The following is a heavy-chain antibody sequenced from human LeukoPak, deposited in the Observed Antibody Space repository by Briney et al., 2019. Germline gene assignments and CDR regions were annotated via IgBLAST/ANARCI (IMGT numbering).Heavy chain of an antibody. V-gene: IGHV4-59*12. Sequence: SETLSLTYTVSGGSISSYYWSWIRQPPGKGLEWIGYIYYSGSTNYNPSLKSRVTISVDTSKNQFSLKLSSVTAADTAVYYCARLLTYYYDSSGYFNWFDPWGQGTLVTVSS. CDR3: ARLLTYYYDSSGYFNWFDP. CDR1: GGSISSYY. J-gene: IGHJ5*02. D-gene: IGHD3-22*01. CDR2: IYYSGST.